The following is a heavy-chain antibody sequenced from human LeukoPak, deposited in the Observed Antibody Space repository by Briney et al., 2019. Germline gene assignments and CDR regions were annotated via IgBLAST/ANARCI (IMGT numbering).Heavy chain of an antibody. CDR1: GLSFRSYG. J-gene: IGHJ4*02. D-gene: IGHD2-8*01. Sequence: GGSLSLSCEASGLSFRSYGMSWVRQAPGKGLEWVSGISGSGDNTYYTDSVKGRFTISRDNSKNTLYLQMSSLRVEDTAVYYCAKCWTSDGVCLNFDHWGQGALVTVSS. CDR2: ISGSGDNT. CDR3: AKCWTSDGVCLNFDH. V-gene: IGHV3-23*01.